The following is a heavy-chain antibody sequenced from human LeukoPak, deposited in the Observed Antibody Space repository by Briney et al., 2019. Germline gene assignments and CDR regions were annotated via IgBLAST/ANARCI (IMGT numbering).Heavy chain of an antibody. CDR2: IYHSGST. CDR3: ARARGIAVAGIGGYFDY. D-gene: IGHD6-19*01. V-gene: IGHV4-38-2*02. Sequence: SETLSLTCTVSGYSISSGYYWGWIRQPPGKGLEWIGSIYHSGSTYYNPSLKSRVTISVDTSKNQFSLKLSSVTAADTAVYYCARARGIAVAGIGGYFDYWGQGTLVTVSS. CDR1: GYSISSGYY. J-gene: IGHJ4*02.